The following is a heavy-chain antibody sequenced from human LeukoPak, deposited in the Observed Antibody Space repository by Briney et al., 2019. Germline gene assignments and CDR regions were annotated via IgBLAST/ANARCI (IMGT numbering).Heavy chain of an antibody. J-gene: IGHJ3*02. D-gene: IGHD3-22*01. CDR3: ARPYYDSSGYYYWGNAFDI. CDR1: GFTFSSYG. CDR2: IWYDGSNK. V-gene: IGHV3-33*01. Sequence: GGSLRLSCAASGFTFSSYGMHWVRQAPGKGLEWVAVIWYDGSNKYSPDSVKGRFTIPRDNSKNTLYLQMNSLRAEDTAVYYCARPYYDSSGYYYWGNAFDIWGQGTMVTVSS.